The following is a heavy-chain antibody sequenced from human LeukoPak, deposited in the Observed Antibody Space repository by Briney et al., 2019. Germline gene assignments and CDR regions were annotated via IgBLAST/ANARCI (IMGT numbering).Heavy chain of an antibody. V-gene: IGHV1-46*01. CDR3: ARDPIAGSYYYYYYMDV. D-gene: IGHD3-10*01. J-gene: IGHJ6*03. CDR1: GYTFTGYY. CDR2: INPSGGST. Sequence: ASVKVSCKASGYTFTGYYMHWVRQAPGQGLEWMGIINPSGGSTSYAQKFQGRVTMTRDMSTSTVYMELSSLRSEDTAVYYCARDPIAGSYYYYYYMDVWGKGTTVTVSS.